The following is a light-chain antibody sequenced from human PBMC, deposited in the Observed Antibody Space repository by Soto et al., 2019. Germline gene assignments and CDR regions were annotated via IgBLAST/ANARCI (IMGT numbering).Light chain of an antibody. J-gene: IGKJ2*01. V-gene: IGKV3-11*01. CDR2: DAS. CDR1: QSVSSY. Sequence: EIVLTQSPATLSLSPGERATLSCRASQSVSSYLAWYQQKPGQAPRLLIYDASNRATGIPARFSGSGSGTDCNLTISSLEPEDFAVYYCQQRSNWPPTFGQGTKLEIK. CDR3: QQRSNWPPT.